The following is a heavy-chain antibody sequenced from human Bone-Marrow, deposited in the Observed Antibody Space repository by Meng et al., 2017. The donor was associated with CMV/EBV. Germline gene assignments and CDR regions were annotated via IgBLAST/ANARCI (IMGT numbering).Heavy chain of an antibody. D-gene: IGHD2-15*01. J-gene: IGHJ4*02. CDR1: SSVTPYC. CDR3: VRALGYCSGGSCYYFDY. Sequence: SSVTPYCVGWLRQMPGNGLEWLGIIYPGDSDTTYSPSFQGQVTISADKSISTAYLQWSSLKASDSAIYYCVRALGYCSGGSCYYFDYWGQGTLVTVSS. CDR2: IYPGDSDT. V-gene: IGHV5-51*01.